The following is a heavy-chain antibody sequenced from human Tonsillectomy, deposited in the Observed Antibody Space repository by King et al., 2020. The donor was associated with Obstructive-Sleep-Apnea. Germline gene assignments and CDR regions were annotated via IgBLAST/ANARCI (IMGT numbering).Heavy chain of an antibody. CDR3: ARDRLGLPIDY. D-gene: IGHD3-22*01. CDR1: GGSISSYY. J-gene: IGHJ4*02. CDR2: IYYSGAT. Sequence: VQLQESGPGLVKPSETLSLTCTVSGGSISSYYWSWIRQPPGKGLEWIGNIYYSGATNYNPSLKSRVTISVDTSKNPFSLKLSSLTAADTAVYYCARDRLGLPIDYWGQGTLVTVSS. V-gene: IGHV4-59*01.